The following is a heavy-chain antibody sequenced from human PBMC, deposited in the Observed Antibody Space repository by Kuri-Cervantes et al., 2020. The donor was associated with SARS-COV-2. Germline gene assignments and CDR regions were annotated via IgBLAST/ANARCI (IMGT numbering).Heavy chain of an antibody. V-gene: IGHV4-4*07. J-gene: IGHJ3*02. CDR1: GGSISSYY. Sequence: SETLSLTCTVSGGSISSYYWSWIRQPAGKGLEWIGRIYTSGSTNYNPSLKSRVTMSVDTPKNQFSLKLSSVTAADTAVYYCARVKGDDFWSGRQSDAFDIWGQGTMVTVSS. CDR2: IYTSGST. CDR3: ARVKGDDFWSGRQSDAFDI. D-gene: IGHD3-3*01.